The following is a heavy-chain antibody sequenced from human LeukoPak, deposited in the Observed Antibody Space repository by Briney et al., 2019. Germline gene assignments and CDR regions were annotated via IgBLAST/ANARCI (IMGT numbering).Heavy chain of an antibody. Sequence: ASVKVSCKFSGYTLTELSMHWVRQAPGKGLEWLGGFDPEDGETIYAQKFQGRVTMTEDTSTDTAYMELSSLRSEDTAVYYCATVGYDILTGYYSNWFDPWGQGTLVTVSS. CDR2: FDPEDGET. V-gene: IGHV1-24*01. CDR1: GYTLTELS. CDR3: ATVGYDILTGYYSNWFDP. J-gene: IGHJ5*02. D-gene: IGHD3-9*01.